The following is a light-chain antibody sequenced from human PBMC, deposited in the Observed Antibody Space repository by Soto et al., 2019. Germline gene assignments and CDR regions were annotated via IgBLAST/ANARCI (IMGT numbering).Light chain of an antibody. Sequence: EIVLTQSPDTLSLSPGERATLSCRASQSVRSNYLAWYQQKPGQAPRFLIYDASSRATGIPDRFSGSGSGTDFTLTISRLEPEDFAVYYCQQYCSSPLTFGGGTNVDIK. CDR3: QQYCSSPLT. V-gene: IGKV3-20*01. J-gene: IGKJ4*01. CDR2: DAS. CDR1: QSVRSNY.